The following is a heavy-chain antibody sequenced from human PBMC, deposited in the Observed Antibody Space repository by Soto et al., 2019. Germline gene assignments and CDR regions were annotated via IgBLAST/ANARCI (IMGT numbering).Heavy chain of an antibody. CDR1: GGSMSSGGYS. J-gene: IGHJ6*02. Sequence: QLQLQESGSGLVKPSQTLSLTCAVSGGSMSSGGYSWSWIRQPPGKGLEWIGYIYHNGSPYYNPSLKSRVSISVDRSKNQFPLKLSSVTAADTAVYYCARVADVWGQGTTVTVSS. CDR2: IYHNGSP. V-gene: IGHV4-30-2*01. CDR3: ARVADV.